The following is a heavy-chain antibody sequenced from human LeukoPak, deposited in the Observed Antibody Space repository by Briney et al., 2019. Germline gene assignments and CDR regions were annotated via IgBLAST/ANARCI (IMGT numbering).Heavy chain of an antibody. D-gene: IGHD2-21*01. Sequence: ASVKVSCKASGYTFTGYYMHWVRQAPGQGLEWMGWINPNSGGTNYAQKFQGRATMTRDTSISTAYMELSRLRSDDTAVYYCARGVVIAPQTFDYWGQGTLVTVSS. CDR2: INPNSGGT. CDR1: GYTFTGYY. V-gene: IGHV1-2*02. J-gene: IGHJ4*02. CDR3: ARGVVIAPQTFDY.